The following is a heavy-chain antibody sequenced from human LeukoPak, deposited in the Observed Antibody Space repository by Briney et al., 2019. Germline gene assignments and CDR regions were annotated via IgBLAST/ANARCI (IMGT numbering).Heavy chain of an antibody. CDR1: GESFTGHH. CDR3: ARGPRGVVVVTGVDY. CDR2: INHSGST. Sequence: SETLSLTCAVYGESFTGHHWSWIRQPPGRRLEWIGEINHSGSTNYNPSLKSRVTISVDTSKNQFSLKLSSVTAADTAVYYCARGPRGVVVVTGVDYWGQGTLVTVSS. D-gene: IGHD2-15*01. J-gene: IGHJ4*02. V-gene: IGHV4-34*01.